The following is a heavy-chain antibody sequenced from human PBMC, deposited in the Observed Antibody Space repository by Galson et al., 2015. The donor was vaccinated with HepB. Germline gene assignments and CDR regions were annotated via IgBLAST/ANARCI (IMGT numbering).Heavy chain of an antibody. D-gene: IGHD4-17*01. Sequence: ETLSLTCTVSGGSISSYYWSWIRQPPGKGLEWIGYIYFSGSTNYNPSLKSRVTISVDTSKNQFPLKLSSVTAADTAVYYCARGSTVTTPDYWGQGTLVTVSS. J-gene: IGHJ4*02. CDR2: IYFSGST. V-gene: IGHV4-59*01. CDR3: ARGSTVTTPDY. CDR1: GGSISSYY.